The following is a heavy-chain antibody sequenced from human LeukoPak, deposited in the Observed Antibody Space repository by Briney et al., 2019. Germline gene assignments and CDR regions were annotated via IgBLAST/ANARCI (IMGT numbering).Heavy chain of an antibody. J-gene: IGHJ4*02. CDR3: AREGPYWQLPEFDY. Sequence: SETLSLTCAVYGGSFSGYYWSWIRQPPGKGLEWIGEINHSGSTNYNPSLKSRVTISVDTSKNQFSLKLSSVTAAGTAVYYCAREGPYWQLPEFDYWGQGTLVTVSS. CDR1: GGSFSGYY. CDR2: INHSGST. V-gene: IGHV4-34*01. D-gene: IGHD6-6*01.